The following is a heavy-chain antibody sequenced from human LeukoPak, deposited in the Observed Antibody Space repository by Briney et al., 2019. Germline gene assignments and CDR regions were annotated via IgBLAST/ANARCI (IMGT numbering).Heavy chain of an antibody. Sequence: PGGSLRLSCAASGFTFSSYGMHWVRQAPGKGLEWVAVIWYDGSNKYYADSVKGRFPISRDNSKNTLYLQMNSLRAEDTAVYYCAKDTSDLVGAADYWGQGTLVTVSS. D-gene: IGHD1-26*01. CDR2: IWYDGSNK. CDR3: AKDTSDLVGAADY. J-gene: IGHJ4*02. V-gene: IGHV3-33*06. CDR1: GFTFSSYG.